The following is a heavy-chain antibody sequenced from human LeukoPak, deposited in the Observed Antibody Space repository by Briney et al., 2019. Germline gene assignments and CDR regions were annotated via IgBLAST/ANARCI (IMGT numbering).Heavy chain of an antibody. CDR2: IKQDGSEK. CDR1: GFTFSSYG. CDR3: ARTEIVGATNFDY. V-gene: IGHV3-7*01. Sequence: GGSLRLSCAASGFTFSSYGMHWVRQAPGKGLEWVANIKQDGSEKYYVDSVKGRFTISRDNAKNSLYLQMNSLRAEDTAVYYCARTEIVGATNFDYWGQGTLVTVSS. J-gene: IGHJ4*02. D-gene: IGHD1-26*01.